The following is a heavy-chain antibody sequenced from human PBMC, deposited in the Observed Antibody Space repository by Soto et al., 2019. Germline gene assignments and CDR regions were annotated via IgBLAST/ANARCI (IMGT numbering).Heavy chain of an antibody. D-gene: IGHD6-19*01. J-gene: IGHJ4*02. CDR2: INQDETKK. Sequence: EVQLVESGGDLVQPGGSLRLSCAASGFTFSNYWMHWVRQAPGKGLEWVANINQDETKKYYVESVKGRFTISRDNAKHSVYLLMNSLSAEDTALYYCARAVGGNAADWGQGTLVTVSS. CDR1: GFTFSNYW. V-gene: IGHV3-7*04. CDR3: ARAVGGNAAD.